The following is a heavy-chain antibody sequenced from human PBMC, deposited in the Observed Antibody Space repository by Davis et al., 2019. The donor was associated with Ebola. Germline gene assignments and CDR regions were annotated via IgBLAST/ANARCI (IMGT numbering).Heavy chain of an antibody. CDR3: ARWKIGHEYIDY. D-gene: IGHD1-1*01. CDR2: IYQTGKTF. Sequence: GESLKISCAASGFSISTYTMCWVRQAPGQGLEWVSGIYQTGKTFYYADSVRGRFTVSRDDSENTLDLQINRIRLEDTAIYYCARWKIGHEYIDYWGQGLLVTVSS. J-gene: IGHJ4*02. CDR1: GFSISTYT. V-gene: IGHV3-23*05.